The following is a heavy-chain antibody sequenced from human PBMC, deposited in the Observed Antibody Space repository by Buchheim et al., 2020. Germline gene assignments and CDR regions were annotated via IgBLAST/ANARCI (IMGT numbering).Heavy chain of an antibody. V-gene: IGHV4-34*01. Sequence: QVQLQQWGAGLLKPSETLSLTCAVYGGSFSGYYWSWIRQPPGKGLEWIGEINHSGSTNYNPSLKSRVTISVDTSKNQFSLKLSSVTAADTAVYYCARGNGGPAAMGYFDYWGQGTL. CDR3: ARGNGGPAAMGYFDY. J-gene: IGHJ4*02. D-gene: IGHD2-2*01. CDR1: GGSFSGYY. CDR2: INHSGST.